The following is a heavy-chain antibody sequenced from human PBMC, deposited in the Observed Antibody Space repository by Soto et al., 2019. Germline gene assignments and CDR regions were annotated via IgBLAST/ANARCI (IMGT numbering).Heavy chain of an antibody. Sequence: QLQLQESGSGLVKPSQTLSLTCAVSGGSISSGGYSWSWIRQPPGKGLEWIGYIYHSGSTYYNPALKSRVTISVDRYKNQFSLKMSSVTAADTAVYYCAAGGGLPRYYWGQGTLVTVSS. CDR2: IYHSGST. V-gene: IGHV4-30-2*01. D-gene: IGHD5-12*01. CDR1: GGSISSGGYS. J-gene: IGHJ4*02. CDR3: AAGGGLPRYY.